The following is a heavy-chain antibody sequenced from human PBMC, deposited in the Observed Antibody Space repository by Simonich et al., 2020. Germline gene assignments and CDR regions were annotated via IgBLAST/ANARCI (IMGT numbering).Heavy chain of an antibody. CDR1: GGSFSGYY. J-gene: IGHJ3*02. Sequence: QVQLQQWGAGLLKPSETLSLTCAVYGGSFSGYYWSRIRQPPGKGLGRIGEINHSGNHTINPSLKRRVTISVDTSKNQFSLKLSSVTAADTAVYYCARGKGWKNAFDIWGQGTMVTVSS. CDR2: INHSGNH. V-gene: IGHV4-34*01. CDR3: ARGKGWKNAFDI. D-gene: IGHD1-1*01.